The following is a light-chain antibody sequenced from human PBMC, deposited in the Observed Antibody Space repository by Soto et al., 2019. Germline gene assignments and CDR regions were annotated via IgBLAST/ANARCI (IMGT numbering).Light chain of an antibody. CDR2: GAS. V-gene: IGKV3-20*01. J-gene: IGKJ5*01. CDR1: QSVSSSY. Sequence: VLRHSPGTLSLSPGERATLSCRASQSVSSSYLAGYQQKPGQAPRLLIDGASSRATGVPDRFSGTGSGTDFTLTISRLEPEDFAVFYCQQYGNSPITFGQGTRLEI. CDR3: QQYGNSPIT.